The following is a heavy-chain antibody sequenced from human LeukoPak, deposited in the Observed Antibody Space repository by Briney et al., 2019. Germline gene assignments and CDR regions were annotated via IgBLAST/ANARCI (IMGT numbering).Heavy chain of an antibody. D-gene: IGHD1-7*01. J-gene: IGHJ5*02. CDR3: ASRGTGTSPRFDP. Sequence: ASVKVSCKASGGTFSSYAISWVRQAPGQGLEWMGGIIPIFGTANYAQKFQGRVTITTDESTSTAYMELSSLRSEDTAVYYCASRGTGTSPRFDPWGQGTLVTVSS. V-gene: IGHV1-69*05. CDR2: IIPIFGTA. CDR1: GGTFSSYA.